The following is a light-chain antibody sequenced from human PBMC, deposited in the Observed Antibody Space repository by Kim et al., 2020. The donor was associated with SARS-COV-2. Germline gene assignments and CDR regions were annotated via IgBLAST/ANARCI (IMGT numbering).Light chain of an antibody. CDR2: GAS. J-gene: IGKJ2*01. CDR1: QSVSSSY. Sequence: EIVLTQSPGTLSLSPGERATLSCRASQSVSSSYLAWYQQKPGQAPRLLIYGASSRATGIPDRFRGSGSGTDFTLTISRLEPEDFAVYYCQQYGSSSYTFGQGTKLEI. CDR3: QQYGSSSYT. V-gene: IGKV3-20*01.